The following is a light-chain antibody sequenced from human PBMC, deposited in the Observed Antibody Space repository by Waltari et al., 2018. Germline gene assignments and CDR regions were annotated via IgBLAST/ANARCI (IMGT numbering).Light chain of an antibody. J-gene: IGKJ5*01. CDR3: QQYSDYSIT. CDR1: QSISTW. V-gene: IGKV1-5*03. CDR2: KAS. Sequence: DIQMTQSPSTLSASVADSVTITCRASQSISTWLAWYQQRPGKAPKVLIYKASNLESGVPSRFSGSGSGTEFTLTISSLQPDDFATYYCQQYSDYSITFGQGTRLEIK.